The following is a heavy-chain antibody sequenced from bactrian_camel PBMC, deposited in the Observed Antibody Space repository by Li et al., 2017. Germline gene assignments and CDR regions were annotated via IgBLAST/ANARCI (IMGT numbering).Heavy chain of an antibody. Sequence: VQLVESGGGSVQAGGSLKLSCAGSAYITEQCGMGWYRQAAGKEVNLVSLRRDGTIIYADSVKGRFTISQDNAKNALYLQMNSLKPEDTAIYYCAAGAEAWTLYKGDFCTDFDDWGQGTQVTVS. J-gene: IGHJ6*01. V-gene: IGHV3S53*01. D-gene: IGHD3*01. CDR1: AYITEQC. CDR3: AAGAEAWTLYKGDFCTDFDD. CDR2: LRRDGTI.